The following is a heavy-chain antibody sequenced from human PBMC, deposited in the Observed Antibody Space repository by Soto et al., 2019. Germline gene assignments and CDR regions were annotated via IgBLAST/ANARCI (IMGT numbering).Heavy chain of an antibody. CDR1: GGSISSYY. CDR2: IYYSGST. V-gene: IGHV4-59*01. CDR3: ARDRITPYYYYGMDV. Sequence: SETLSLTCTVSGGSISSYYWSWIRQPPGKGLEWIGYIYYSGSTNYSPSLKSRVTISVDTSKNQFSLKLSSVTAADTAVYYCARDRITPYYYYGMDVWGQGTTVTVSS. D-gene: IGHD1-20*01. J-gene: IGHJ6*02.